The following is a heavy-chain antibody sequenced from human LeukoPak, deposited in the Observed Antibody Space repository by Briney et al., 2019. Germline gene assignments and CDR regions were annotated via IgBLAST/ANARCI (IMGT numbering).Heavy chain of an antibody. CDR2: ISGSGGST. CDR3: ASHGGSPHYYDSSENAFDI. V-gene: IGHV3-23*01. Sequence: PGGSLRLSCAASGFTFSSYAMSWVRQAPGKGLEWVSAISGSGGSTYYADSVKGRFTISRDNSKNTLYLQMNSLRAEDTAVYYCASHGGSPHYYDSSENAFDIWGQGTMVTVSS. J-gene: IGHJ3*02. D-gene: IGHD3-22*01. CDR1: GFTFSSYA.